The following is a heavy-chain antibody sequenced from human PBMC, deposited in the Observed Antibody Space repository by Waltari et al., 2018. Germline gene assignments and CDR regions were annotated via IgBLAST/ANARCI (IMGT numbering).Heavy chain of an antibody. D-gene: IGHD3-10*01. CDR2: ISGSGGST. J-gene: IGHJ4*02. CDR1: GFTFSSYA. V-gene: IGHV3-23*01. CDR3: ARGYYGSGSNILGGFDY. Sequence: EVQLLESGGGLVQPGGSLRLSCAASGFTFSSYAMSWVRQAPGKGLEWVSAISGSGGSTYYADSGKGRFTISRDNSKNTLYLQMNSLRSDDTAVYYCARGYYGSGSNILGGFDYWGQGTLVTVSS.